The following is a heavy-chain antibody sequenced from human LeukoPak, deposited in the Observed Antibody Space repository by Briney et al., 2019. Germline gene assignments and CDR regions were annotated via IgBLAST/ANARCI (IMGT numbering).Heavy chain of an antibody. CDR2: IWYDGSNK. V-gene: IGHV3-33*01. D-gene: IGHD3-22*01. Sequence: GGSLRLSCAASGFTFSSYGMHWVHQAPGKGLEWVAVIWYDGSNKYYADSVKGRFTISRDNSKNTLYLQMNSLRAEDTAVYYCARELYYYDSSGYYWWGQGTLVTVSS. J-gene: IGHJ4*02. CDR1: GFTFSSYG. CDR3: ARELYYYDSSGYYW.